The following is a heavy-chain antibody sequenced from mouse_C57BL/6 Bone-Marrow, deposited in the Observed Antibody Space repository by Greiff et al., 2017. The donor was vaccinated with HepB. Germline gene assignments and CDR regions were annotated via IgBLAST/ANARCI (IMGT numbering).Heavy chain of an antibody. CDR1: GYTFTSYW. CDR3: ARANYGSRPPWFAY. CDR2: IYPGSGST. J-gene: IGHJ3*01. Sequence: QVQLQQSGAELVKPGASVKMSCKASGYTFTSYWITWVKQRPGQGLEWIGDIYPGSGSTNYNEKFKSKATLTVDTSSSTAYMQLNSMTSEDSAVYYCARANYGSRPPWFAYWGQGTLVTVSA. D-gene: IGHD1-1*01. V-gene: IGHV1-55*01.